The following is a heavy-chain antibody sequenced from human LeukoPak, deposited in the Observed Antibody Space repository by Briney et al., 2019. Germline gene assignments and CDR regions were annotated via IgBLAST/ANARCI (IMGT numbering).Heavy chain of an antibody. CDR2: ISGSGGST. J-gene: IGHJ5*02. CDR3: AKQWSGGGSNWFDP. D-gene: IGHD2-15*01. Sequence: GGSLRLSCAASGFTFSSYAMSWVRQAPGKGLEWVSVISGSGGSTSNADSVKGRFTISRDNSKNTLYLQMNSLRAEDTAVYYCAKQWSGGGSNWFDPWGQGTLVTVSS. CDR1: GFTFSSYA. V-gene: IGHV3-23*01.